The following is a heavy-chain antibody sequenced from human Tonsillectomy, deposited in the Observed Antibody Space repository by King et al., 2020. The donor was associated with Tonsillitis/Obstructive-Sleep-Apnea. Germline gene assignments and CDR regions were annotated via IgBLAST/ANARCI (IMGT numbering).Heavy chain of an antibody. J-gene: IGHJ4*02. V-gene: IGHV4-61*01. Sequence: VQLQESGPGLVKPSETLSLTCTVSGGSVSSGSYYWSWIRQPPGKGLEWIGYIYYSGSINYNPSLKSRVTISVDTSKNQFSLKLSSVTAADTAVYYCWRLTPFCSSTSCYTPILDYWGQGTLVTVSS. CDR2: IYYSGSI. D-gene: IGHD2-2*02. CDR1: GGSVSSGSYY. CDR3: WRLTPFCSSTSCYTPILDY.